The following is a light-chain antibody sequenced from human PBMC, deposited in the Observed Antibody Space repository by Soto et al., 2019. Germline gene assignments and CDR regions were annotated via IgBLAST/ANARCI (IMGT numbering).Light chain of an antibody. CDR2: GAS. CDR3: QQCDDWPRT. Sequence: EIVMTQSPATLSVSPGERATLSCGASQSVGNNVAWYQQKPGQTPRLLIHGASTRATGIPARFSGSGSGTEFTLTISSLQSEDFAVYYCQQCDDWPRTFGQGTKVDIK. CDR1: QSVGNN. V-gene: IGKV3-15*01. J-gene: IGKJ1*01.